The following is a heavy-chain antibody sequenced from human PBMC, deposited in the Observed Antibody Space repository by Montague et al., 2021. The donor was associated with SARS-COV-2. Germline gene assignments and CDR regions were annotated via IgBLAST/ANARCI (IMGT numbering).Heavy chain of an antibody. D-gene: IGHD3-10*01. Sequence: GPLRLSCAASGFTFRSYWMHWVRQVPGRGPIWVSRIKPDGTSANYAASVKGRFTISRDNAKNTLSLQLNNLRAEDTAVYYCVRPLWFGDSDYFFDSWGQGTLVTVSS. CDR2: IKPDGTSA. J-gene: IGHJ4*02. V-gene: IGHV3-74*01. CDR3: VRPLWFGDSDYFFDS. CDR1: GFTFRSYW.